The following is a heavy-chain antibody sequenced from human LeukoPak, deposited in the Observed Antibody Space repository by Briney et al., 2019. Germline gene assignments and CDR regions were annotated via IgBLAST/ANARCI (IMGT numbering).Heavy chain of an antibody. Sequence: PGGSLRLSCAASGXNFSTHTMNWVRQAPGKGREWVSSISKSSTYIYYTDSVKGRFTISRDNAKNSLYLQMNSLRAEDTAVYYCARDLFDFYTWGSYGSFDIWGQGTMDTVSS. CDR3: ARDLFDFYTWGSYGSFDI. J-gene: IGHJ3*02. CDR2: ISKSSTYI. CDR1: GXNFSTHT. D-gene: IGHD3-16*01. V-gene: IGHV3-21*01.